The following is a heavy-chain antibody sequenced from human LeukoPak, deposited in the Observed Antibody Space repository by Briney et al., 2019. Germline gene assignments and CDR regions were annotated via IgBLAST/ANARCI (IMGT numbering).Heavy chain of an antibody. CDR2: IIPTIGAA. V-gene: IGHV1-69*13. CDR1: GGIFNTYA. J-gene: IGHJ3*02. D-gene: IGHD3-16*01. CDR3: VRSQDFGMMDDAFGT. Sequence: GASVKVSCKASGGIFNTYAIGWVRQAPGQGLEWVGGIIPTIGAADLAEKFQGRVTITADASATTAYIELSSLRSEDTAVYYCVRSQDFGMMDDAFGTWGQGTLLIVSS.